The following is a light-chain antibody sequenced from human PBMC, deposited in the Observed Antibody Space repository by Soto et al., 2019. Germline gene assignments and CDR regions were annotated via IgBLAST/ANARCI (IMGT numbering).Light chain of an antibody. CDR3: QQYGSSLPWT. Sequence: EIVLTQSPATLSLSPGERATLSCRASQNVANYLDWYQQKPGQAPRLLIYDASNRATGIPARFSGSGSGTDFTLTISRLEPEDFAVYYCQQYGSSLPWTFGQGTKVDIK. CDR1: QNVANY. V-gene: IGKV3-20*01. J-gene: IGKJ1*01. CDR2: DAS.